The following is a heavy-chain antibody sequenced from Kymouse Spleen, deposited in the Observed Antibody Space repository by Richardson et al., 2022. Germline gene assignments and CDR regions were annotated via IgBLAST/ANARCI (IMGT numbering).Heavy chain of an antibody. J-gene: IGHJ2*01. CDR3: AKDGGRYWYFDL. CDR1: GFTFDDYA. CDR2: ISWNSGSI. V-gene: IGHV3-9*01. Sequence: EVQLVESGGGLVQPGRSLRLSCAASGFTFDDYAMHWVRQAPGKGLEWVSGISWNSGSIGYADSVKGRFTISRDNAKNSLYLQMNSLRAEDTALYYCAKDGGRYWYFDLWGRGTLVTVSS. D-gene: IGHD1-26*01.